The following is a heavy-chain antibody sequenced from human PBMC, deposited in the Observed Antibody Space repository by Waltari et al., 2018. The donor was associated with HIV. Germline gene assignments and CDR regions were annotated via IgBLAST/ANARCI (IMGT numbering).Heavy chain of an antibody. D-gene: IGHD1-7*01. CDR1: GYTFTGYY. V-gene: IGHV1-2*02. CDR3: ARDRARTTDYYYYGMDV. Sequence: QVQLVQSGAEVKKPGASVKVSCKASGYTFTGYYMHWVRTAPGQGIEWMGWNNPSSGGTNYAQKFQGRVTMTRDTSISTAYMELSRLRSDDTAVYYCARDRARTTDYYYYGMDVWGQGTTVTVSS. CDR2: NNPSSGGT. J-gene: IGHJ6*02.